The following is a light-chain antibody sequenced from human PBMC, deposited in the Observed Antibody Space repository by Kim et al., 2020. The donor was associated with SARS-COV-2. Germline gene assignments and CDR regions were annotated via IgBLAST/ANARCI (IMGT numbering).Light chain of an antibody. V-gene: IGLV3-19*01. J-gene: IGLJ1*01. CDR3: QSRDSTGNHHV. CDR1: TLRNYY. CDR2: GQN. Sequence: SSELTQDPAASVALGQTVRLTCQGDTLRNYYASWYQQKPGQAPVLVIFGQNNRPSGTPDRFYGSGSGTTASLTITGIQAADEADYYCQSRDSTGNHHVFGPGTKVTVL.